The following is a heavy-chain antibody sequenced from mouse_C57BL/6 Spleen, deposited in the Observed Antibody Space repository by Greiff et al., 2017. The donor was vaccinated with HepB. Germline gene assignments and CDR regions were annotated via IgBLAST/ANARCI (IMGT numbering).Heavy chain of an antibody. D-gene: IGHD2-13*01. Sequence: QVQLQQPGAELVKPGASVKLSCKASGYTFTSYWMHWVKQRPGQGLEWIGMIHPNSGSTNYNEKFKSKATLTVDKSSSTAYMQLSSLTSEDSAVYYGARYGDGDYVYAMDYWGQGTSVTVSS. CDR3: ARYGDGDYVYAMDY. CDR2: IHPNSGST. J-gene: IGHJ4*01. V-gene: IGHV1-64*01. CDR1: GYTFTSYW.